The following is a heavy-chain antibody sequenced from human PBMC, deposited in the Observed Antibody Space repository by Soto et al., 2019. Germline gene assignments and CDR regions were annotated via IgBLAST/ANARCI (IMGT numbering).Heavy chain of an antibody. J-gene: IGHJ3*01. CDR1: GFILNNYA. CDR3: AKRGRTWGAFDF. D-gene: IGHD3-16*01. CDR2: IGGTDGDSDGVP. V-gene: IGHV3-23*01. Sequence: VQLLESGGDLVQPGGSLRLSCVASGFILNNYAMSWVRQAPGKGLEWVSTIGGTDGDSDGVPWYEDSVKGRFTIPRDSPANTLFLHMDNLIAEGRALYYCAKRGRTWGAFDFWGQGKTVVVSS.